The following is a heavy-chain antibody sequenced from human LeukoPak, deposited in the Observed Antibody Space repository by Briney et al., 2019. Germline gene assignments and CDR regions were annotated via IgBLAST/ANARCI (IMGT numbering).Heavy chain of an antibody. CDR2: INLNSGGT. V-gene: IGHV1-2*02. D-gene: IGHD1-26*01. CDR3: ARELNSEAATNYYYYGMDV. J-gene: IGHJ6*02. CDR1: GYTFTGYY. Sequence: ASVKVSCKASGYTFTGYYMHWVRQAPGQGLEWMGWINLNSGGTNYAQKFQGRVTMTRDTSISTAYMELSRLRSDDTAVYYCARELNSEAATNYYYYGMDVWGQGTTVTVSS.